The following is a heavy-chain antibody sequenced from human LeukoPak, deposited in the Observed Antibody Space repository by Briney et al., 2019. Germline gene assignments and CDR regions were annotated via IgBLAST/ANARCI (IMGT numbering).Heavy chain of an antibody. D-gene: IGHD3-10*01. CDR2: ISGSGDNT. CDR1: GFTFSSYA. Sequence: PGGSLRLSCAASGFTFSSYAMNWVRQAPGKGLEWISSISGSGDNTYYADSVKGRFTISRDNSKSTLYIQMNSLRAEDTAVYYCARAKPKNMVRGLIMRRESRYYFDYWGQGTLVTVSS. J-gene: IGHJ4*01. CDR3: ARAKPKNMVRGLIMRRESRYYFDY. V-gene: IGHV3-23*01.